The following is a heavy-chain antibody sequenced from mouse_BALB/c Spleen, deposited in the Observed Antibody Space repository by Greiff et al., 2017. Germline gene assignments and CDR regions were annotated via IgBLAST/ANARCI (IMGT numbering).Heavy chain of an antibody. V-gene: IGHV3-6*02. Sequence: EVKLQESGPGLVKPSQSLSLTCSVTGYSITSGYYWNWIRQFPGNKLEWMGYISYDGSTNYNPSRKNRISITRDTSKNQFFLKLNSVTTEDTATNYCARGRRDYAMDCWGRVTSVTVSS. J-gene: IGHJ4*01. CDR1: GYSITSGYY. CDR3: ARGRRDYAMDC. CDR2: ISYDGST.